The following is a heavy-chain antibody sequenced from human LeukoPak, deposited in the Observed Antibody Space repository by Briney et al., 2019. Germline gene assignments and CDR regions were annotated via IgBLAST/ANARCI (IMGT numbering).Heavy chain of an antibody. Sequence: SQTLSLTCAISGDSVSNNSAAWNWIRQSPSRGLEWLGRTYYRAKWYNDYAVSVKSRITINPDTSKNQFSLQLNSVTPEDTAVYYCARDGNAPYSSSWSQNWFDPWGQGTLVTVSA. D-gene: IGHD6-13*01. CDR1: GDSVSNNSAA. V-gene: IGHV6-1*01. CDR3: ARDGNAPYSSSWSQNWFDP. J-gene: IGHJ5*02. CDR2: TYYRAKWYN.